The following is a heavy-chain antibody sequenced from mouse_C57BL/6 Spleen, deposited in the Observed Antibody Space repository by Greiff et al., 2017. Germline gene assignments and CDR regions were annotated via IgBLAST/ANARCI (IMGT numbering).Heavy chain of an antibody. CDR2: IYPGDGDT. Sequence: VQGVESGAELVKPGASVKISCKASGYAFSSYWMNWVKQRPGKGLEWIGQIYPGDGDTNYNGKFKGKATLTADKSSSTAYMQLSSLTSEDSAVYFCARSEITTVVFDYWGQGTTLTVSS. D-gene: IGHD1-1*01. CDR1: GYAFSSYW. J-gene: IGHJ2*01. CDR3: ARSEITTVVFDY. V-gene: IGHV1-80*01.